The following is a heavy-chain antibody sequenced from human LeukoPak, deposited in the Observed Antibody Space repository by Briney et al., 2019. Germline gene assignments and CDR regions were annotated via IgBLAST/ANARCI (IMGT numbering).Heavy chain of an antibody. J-gene: IGHJ4*02. D-gene: IGHD6-13*01. CDR1: GYTFTSYG. CDR2: ISAYNGNT. Sequence: ASVKVSCKASGYTFTSYGISWVRQAPGQGLEWMGWISAYNGNTNYAQKLQGRVTMTTDISTSTAYMELRSLRSEDTAVYYCASGAAADGYWGQGTLVTVSS. CDR3: ASGAAADGY. V-gene: IGHV1-18*01.